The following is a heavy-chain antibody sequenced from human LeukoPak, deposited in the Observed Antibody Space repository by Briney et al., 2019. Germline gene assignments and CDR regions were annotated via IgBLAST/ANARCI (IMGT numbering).Heavy chain of an antibody. D-gene: IGHD3-10*01. J-gene: IGHJ5*02. CDR3: ARISVYGSGSYNP. V-gene: IGHV4-59*12. CDR2: IYYSGST. Sequence: SETLSLTCTVSGGSISSYYWSWIRQPPGKGLEWIGYIYYSGSTNYNPSLKSRVTISVDTSKNQFSLKLSSVTAADTAVYYCARISVYGSGSYNPWGQGTLVTVSS. CDR1: GGSISSYY.